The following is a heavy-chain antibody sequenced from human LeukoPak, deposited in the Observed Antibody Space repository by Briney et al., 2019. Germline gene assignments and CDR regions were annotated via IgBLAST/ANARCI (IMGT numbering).Heavy chain of an antibody. J-gene: IGHJ4*02. CDR3: ARDIAVAGLNDY. CDR1: GFIFDDYA. V-gene: IGHV3-9*01. Sequence: PGGSLRLSCAASGFIFDDYAMHWVRQAPGKGLEWVSSISWNSGSIGYADSLKGRFTISRDNAKSSLYLQMNSLRAEDTAVYYCARDIAVAGLNDYWGQGTLVTVSS. D-gene: IGHD6-19*01. CDR2: ISWNSGSI.